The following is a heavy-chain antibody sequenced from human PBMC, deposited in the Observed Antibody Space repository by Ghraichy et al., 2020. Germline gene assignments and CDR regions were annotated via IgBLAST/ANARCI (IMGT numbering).Heavy chain of an antibody. V-gene: IGHV3-74*01. CDR1: GFTFSNFW. J-gene: IGHJ5*02. D-gene: IGHD2-21*01. Sequence: LSLTCAASGFTFSNFWMLWVRQAPGKGLVWVSRLNADGSTKHYADSVRGRFTISRDNAKNTVFLQMNSLRAEDTGVYYCGRDLWGFPDLWGQGTLVTVSS. CDR3: GRDLWGFPDL. CDR2: LNADGSTK.